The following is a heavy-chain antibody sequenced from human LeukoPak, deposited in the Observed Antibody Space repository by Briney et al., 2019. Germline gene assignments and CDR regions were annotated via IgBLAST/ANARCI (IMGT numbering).Heavy chain of an antibody. Sequence: ASVKVSCKASGYTFSNYAINWVRQAPGQGLEWMGWISTYNGNTNYAQRLQDRVTMTTDTSTSTAYMELRSLRSDDTAMYYCAREGIRIAAAGTLDYWGQGTLVTVSS. CDR2: ISTYNGNT. CDR1: GYTFSNYA. V-gene: IGHV1-18*01. D-gene: IGHD6-13*01. J-gene: IGHJ4*02. CDR3: AREGIRIAAAGTLDY.